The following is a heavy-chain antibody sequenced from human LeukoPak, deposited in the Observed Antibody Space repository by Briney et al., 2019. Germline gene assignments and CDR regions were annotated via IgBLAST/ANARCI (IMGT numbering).Heavy chain of an antibody. Sequence: GGSLRLSCAASGFTFSSYSMNWVRQAPGKGLEWVSSISSSSSYIYYADSVKGRFTISRDNAKNSLYPQMNSLRAEDTAVYYCARVSIGDYVWGSYRYSDYWGQGTLVTVSS. V-gene: IGHV3-21*01. CDR3: ARVSIGDYVWGSYRYSDY. D-gene: IGHD3-16*02. J-gene: IGHJ4*02. CDR2: ISSSSSYI. CDR1: GFTFSSYS.